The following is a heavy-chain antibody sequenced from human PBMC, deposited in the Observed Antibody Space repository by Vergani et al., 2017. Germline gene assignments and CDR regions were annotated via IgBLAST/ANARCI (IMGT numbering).Heavy chain of an antibody. CDR3: ARDLRLLYNRFDP. Sequence: QVNLVGSGGGVVQPGRSLRLSCAASGFTFNQYGMHWVRQAPGKGLEWVAVTWYDGNNKQYADSVKGRFTISRDNSKSTMYLQMNSLRDEDTGVYYCARDLRLLYNRFDPWGQGTLVTVSS. D-gene: IGHD1-14*01. V-gene: IGHV3-33*01. CDR1: GFTFNQYG. J-gene: IGHJ5*02. CDR2: TWYDGNNK.